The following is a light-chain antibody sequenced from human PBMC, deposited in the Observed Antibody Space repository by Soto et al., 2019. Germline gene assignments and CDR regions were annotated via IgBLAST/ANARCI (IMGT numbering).Light chain of an antibody. CDR2: DVT. Sequence: QSALTQPRSVSGSPGQSVTFSCTGTSGDVGGYNYVSWYQQHPGKTPKLIIYDVTKRPSGVPDRFSGSRSGNTACLTISGLQAEDEADYFCCSYAGSYTYVFGTETKVTVL. CDR1: SGDVGGYNY. CDR3: CSYAGSYTYV. V-gene: IGLV2-11*01. J-gene: IGLJ1*01.